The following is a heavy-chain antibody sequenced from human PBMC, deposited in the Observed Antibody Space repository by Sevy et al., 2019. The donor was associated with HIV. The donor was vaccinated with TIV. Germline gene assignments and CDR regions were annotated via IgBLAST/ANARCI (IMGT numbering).Heavy chain of an antibody. CDR3: ARGTLRRGYSYGFYDY. CDR2: INWNGGRT. J-gene: IGHJ4*02. D-gene: IGHD5-18*01. Sequence: GGSLRLSCAASGFTFDDYGMSWVRQAPGKGLEWVSGINWNGGRTGYADSVKGRFTISRDNAKISRYLQMKRLRAEDTALYYGARGTLRRGYSYGFYDYWGQGTLVTVSS. V-gene: IGHV3-20*04. CDR1: GFTFDDYG.